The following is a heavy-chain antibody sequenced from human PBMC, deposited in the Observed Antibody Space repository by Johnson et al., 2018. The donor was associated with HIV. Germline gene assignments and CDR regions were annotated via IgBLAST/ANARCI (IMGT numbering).Heavy chain of an antibody. CDR2: INWNGGETR. CDR3: ARGEQWLVPDSEDAFDI. J-gene: IGHJ3*02. Sequence: VHLVESGGGLVQPGGSLRLSCAASGFTFSSYGMHWVRQAPGQGLEWVSGINWNGGETRYYADSVKGRFTLSRDNAKNSLFLQMNSLRVEDTAVYYCARGEQWLVPDSEDAFDIWGQWTMVTVSS. V-gene: IGHV3-48*04. D-gene: IGHD6-19*01. CDR1: GFTFSSYG.